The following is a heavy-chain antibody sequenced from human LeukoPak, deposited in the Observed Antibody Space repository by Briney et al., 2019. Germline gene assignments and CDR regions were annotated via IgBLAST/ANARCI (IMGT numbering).Heavy chain of an antibody. Sequence: SQTLSLTCTVSGGSISRGGYYWSWIRQHPGKGLEWIGYIFYSGTTYYNPSLKSRVTISVDTSNNQFSLKLSSVTAAATAVYYCARVWVSGSYYGTSDYWGQGTLVTVSS. J-gene: IGHJ4*02. CDR3: ARVWVSGSYYGTSDY. CDR1: GGSISRGGYY. CDR2: IFYSGTT. D-gene: IGHD3-10*01. V-gene: IGHV4-31*03.